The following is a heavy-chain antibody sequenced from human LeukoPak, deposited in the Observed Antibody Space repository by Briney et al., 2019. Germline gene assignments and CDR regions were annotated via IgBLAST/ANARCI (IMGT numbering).Heavy chain of an antibody. V-gene: IGHV4-61*02. CDR3: ATYGDYVAFDI. Sequence: PSETLSLTCTVSGGSIRSGSYYWRWIRQPAGKGLEWIGRICTSGSTNYNPSLKSRVTISVDTSKNQFSLKLSSVTAADTAVYYCATYGDYVAFDIWGQGTMVTVSS. J-gene: IGHJ3*02. D-gene: IGHD4-17*01. CDR2: ICTSGST. CDR1: GGSIRSGSYY.